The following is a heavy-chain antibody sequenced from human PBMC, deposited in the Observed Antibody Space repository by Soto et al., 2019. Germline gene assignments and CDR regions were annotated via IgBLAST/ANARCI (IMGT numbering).Heavy chain of an antibody. CDR1: GGSFSGYY. CDR2: INHSGST. Sequence: XXTLSLPYAVYGGSFSGYYWRWIRQPPGKGLEWIGEINHSGSTNYNPSLKSRVTISVDTSKNQFSLKLRSVTAADTAVYYCARVYYYGSGSYDYWGQGTLVTVSS. CDR3: ARVYYYGSGSYDY. V-gene: IGHV4-34*01. J-gene: IGHJ4*02. D-gene: IGHD3-10*01.